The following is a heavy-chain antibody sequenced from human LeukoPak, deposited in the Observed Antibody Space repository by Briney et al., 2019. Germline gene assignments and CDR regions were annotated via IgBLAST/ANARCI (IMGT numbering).Heavy chain of an antibody. D-gene: IGHD1-26*01. CDR3: ATSYSGSYLLVDAFDI. J-gene: IGHJ3*02. Sequence: LETLSLTCTVSGGSISSYYWSWIRQPPGKGLEWIGYTYYSGSTNYNPSLKSRVTISVDTSKNQFSLKLSSVAAADTAVYYCATSYSGSYLLVDAFDIWGQGTMVTVSS. V-gene: IGHV4-59*08. CDR1: GGSISSYY. CDR2: TYYSGST.